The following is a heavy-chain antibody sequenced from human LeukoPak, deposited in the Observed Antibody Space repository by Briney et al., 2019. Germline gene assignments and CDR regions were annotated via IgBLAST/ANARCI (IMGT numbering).Heavy chain of an antibody. V-gene: IGHV3-9*01. J-gene: IGHJ6*03. CDR2: ISWNSGSI. CDR3: AKDNITIFGVAPETYYYYYMDV. Sequence: GGSLRLSCAASGFTFDDYAMHWVRQAPGKGLEWVSGISWNSGSIGYADSVKGRFTISRDNAKNSLYLQMNSLRAEDTALYYCAKDNITIFGVAPETYYYYYMDVWGKGTTVTVSS. CDR1: GFTFDDYA. D-gene: IGHD3-3*01.